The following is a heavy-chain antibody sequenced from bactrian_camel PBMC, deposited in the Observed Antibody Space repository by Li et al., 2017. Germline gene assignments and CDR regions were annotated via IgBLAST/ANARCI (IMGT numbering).Heavy chain of an antibody. CDR1: GYTYSSAC. D-gene: IGHD3*01. Sequence: HVQLVESGGGSVQPGGSLTLSCTASGYTYSSACVGWFRQAPGKEREGVAAIYTGGTTHYADSVKDRFTISQDNTKNTVYLQMNSLKPEDTAMYYCAADFTLVRVLNGCPVLAKGGFAVWGQGTQVTVS. CDR2: IYTGGTT. V-gene: IGHV3S53*01. CDR3: AADFTLVRVLNGCPVLAKGGFAV. J-gene: IGHJ4*01.